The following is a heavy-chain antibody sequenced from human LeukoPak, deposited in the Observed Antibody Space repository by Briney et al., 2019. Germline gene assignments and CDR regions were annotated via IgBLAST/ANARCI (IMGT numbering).Heavy chain of an antibody. J-gene: IGHJ6*02. CDR2: IIPIFGTA. Sequence: SVKVSCKASGGTFSSYAISWVRQAPGQGLEWMGGIIPIFGTANYAQKFQGRVTITADESTSTAYMELSSLRSEDTTVYYCARDRGYSYSQGDYGMDVWGQGTTVTVSS. V-gene: IGHV1-69*13. CDR3: ARDRGYSYSQGDYGMDV. CDR1: GGTFSSYA. D-gene: IGHD5-18*01.